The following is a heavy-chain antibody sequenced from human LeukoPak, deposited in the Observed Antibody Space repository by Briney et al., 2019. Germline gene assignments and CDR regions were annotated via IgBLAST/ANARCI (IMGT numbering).Heavy chain of an antibody. CDR2: ISSSGSTI. J-gene: IGHJ3*02. CDR1: GFTFSSYE. Sequence: GGSLRLSCAASGFTFSSYEMNWVRQAPGKGLEWVSYISSSGSTIYYADSVKGRFTISRDNAKNSLYLQMNSLRAEDTAVYYCARGPYSRTTVTTLAFDIWGQGTMVTVSS. CDR3: ARGPYSRTTVTTLAFDI. D-gene: IGHD4-17*01. V-gene: IGHV3-48*03.